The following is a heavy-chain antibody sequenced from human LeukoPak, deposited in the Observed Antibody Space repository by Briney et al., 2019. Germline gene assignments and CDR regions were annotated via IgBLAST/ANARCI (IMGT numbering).Heavy chain of an antibody. CDR1: SGSFSGYY. CDR2: IYYSGST. V-gene: IGHV4-34*01. J-gene: IGHJ4*02. Sequence: SETLSLTCAVYSGSFSGYYWSWIRQPPGKGLEWIGSIYYSGSTYYNPSLKSRVTISVDTSKNQFSLKLSSVTAADTAVYYCARHRAKLMTTPYAYWGQGTLVTVSS. CDR3: ARHRAKLMTTPYAY. D-gene: IGHD4-17*01.